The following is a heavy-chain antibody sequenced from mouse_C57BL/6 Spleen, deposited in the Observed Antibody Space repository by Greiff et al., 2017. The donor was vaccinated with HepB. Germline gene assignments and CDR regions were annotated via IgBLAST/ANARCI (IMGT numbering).Heavy chain of an antibody. CDR3: TTGVYGSSSYAMDY. J-gene: IGHJ4*01. CDR2: IDPENGDT. D-gene: IGHD1-1*01. V-gene: IGHV14-4*01. CDR1: GFNIKDDY. Sequence: VQLKQSGAELVRPGASVKLSCTASGFNIKDDYMHWVKQRPEQGLEWIGWIDPENGDTEYASKFQGKATITADTSSNTAYLQLSSLTSEDTAVYYCTTGVYGSSSYAMDYWGQGTSVTVSS.